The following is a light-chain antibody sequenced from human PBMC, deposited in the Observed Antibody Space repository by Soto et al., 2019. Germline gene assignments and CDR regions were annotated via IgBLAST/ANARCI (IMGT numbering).Light chain of an antibody. J-gene: IGKJ1*01. CDR1: QSIRRY. CDR2: AAS. CDR3: QQLKRYPRAT. Sequence: DIQMTQSPSSLAASVGDRVTITGRASQSIRRYLNWYQHQPAKALXLLIYAASTLQSGVPSRFSGSGSGTEFTLTTSSLQTEDFANYYCQQLKRYPRATFVQGTKVDIK. V-gene: IGKV1-9*01.